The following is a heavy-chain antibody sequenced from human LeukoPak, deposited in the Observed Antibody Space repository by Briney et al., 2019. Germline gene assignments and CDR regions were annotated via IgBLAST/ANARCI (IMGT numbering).Heavy chain of an antibody. V-gene: IGHV1-2*02. Sequence: ASVKVSCTASGYTFTGYYMHWVRQAPGQGLEWMGWINPNSGGTNYAQKFQGRVTMTRNTSISTAYMELSSLRSEDTAVYYCARGRGVRGVIIRGSNWFDPWGQGTLVTVSS. J-gene: IGHJ5*02. D-gene: IGHD3-10*01. CDR2: INPNSGGT. CDR1: GYTFTGYY. CDR3: ARGRGVRGVIIRGSNWFDP.